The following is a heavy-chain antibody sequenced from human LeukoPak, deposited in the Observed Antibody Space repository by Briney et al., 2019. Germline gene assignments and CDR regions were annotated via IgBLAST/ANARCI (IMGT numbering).Heavy chain of an antibody. J-gene: IGHJ4*01. CDR1: GFTFSTYW. CDR3: ARGRNGFFDY. D-gene: IGHD5-24*01. CDR2: INSDAGRT. Sequence: PGGSLRLSCAASGFTFSTYWMHWVRQAPGKGLVWLSQINSDAGRTRYADSVKGRLTISRDNAKNTVYLQMNSLRAEDTAMYYCARGRNGFFDYWGHGTLVTVSS. V-gene: IGHV3-74*01.